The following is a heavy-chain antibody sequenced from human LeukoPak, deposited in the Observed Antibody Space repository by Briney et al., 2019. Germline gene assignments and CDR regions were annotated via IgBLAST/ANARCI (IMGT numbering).Heavy chain of an antibody. V-gene: IGHV1-69*04. CDR3: AKDYGGYSSGWYYFDY. Sequence: ASVKVSCKASGGTFSSYAISWVRQAPGQGLEWMGRIIPILGIANYAQKFQGRVTITADKSTSTAYMELSSLRSEDTAVYYCAKDYGGYSSGWYYFDYWGQGTLVTVSS. J-gene: IGHJ4*02. CDR1: GGTFSSYA. CDR2: IIPILGIA. D-gene: IGHD6-19*01.